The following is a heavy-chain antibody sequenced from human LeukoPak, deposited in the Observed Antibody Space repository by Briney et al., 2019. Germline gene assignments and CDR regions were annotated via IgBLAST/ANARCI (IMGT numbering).Heavy chain of an antibody. V-gene: IGHV3-15*07. J-gene: IGHJ4*02. CDR2: IKSKTDGGTT. Sequence: GGSLRLSCAASGFTFSNAWMNWVRQAPGKGLEWIGRIKSKTDGGTTDYAAPVKGRFTISRDDSKNTLYLQMNSLKTEDTAVYYCTTGYSSGWYQDIDYWGQGTLVTVSS. CDR3: TTGYSSGWYQDIDY. CDR1: GFTFSNAW. D-gene: IGHD6-19*01.